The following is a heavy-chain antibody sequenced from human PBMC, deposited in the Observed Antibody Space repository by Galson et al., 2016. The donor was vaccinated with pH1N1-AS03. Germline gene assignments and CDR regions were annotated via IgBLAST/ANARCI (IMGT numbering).Heavy chain of an antibody. V-gene: IGHV1-18*01. CDR3: ARSGSGRFYEVDF. Sequence: SLRVCCQASGHCFANYGSCRMGLAPGQGPEYMGWLGTSRIDAHKLHGRVTMTTDTSTSTAYMELRSLRSDDTAVYYCARSGSGRFYEVDFWGQGTLVSVSS. CDR2: LGTSR. J-gene: IGHJ4*02. CDR1: GHCFANYG. D-gene: IGHD3-10*01.